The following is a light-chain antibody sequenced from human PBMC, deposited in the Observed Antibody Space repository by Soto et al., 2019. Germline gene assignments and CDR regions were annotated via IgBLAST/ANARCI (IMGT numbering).Light chain of an antibody. CDR3: QQRSNWPAIT. J-gene: IGKJ5*01. CDR1: QSVSSY. V-gene: IGKV3-11*01. Sequence: EIVLTQSPATLSLSPGERATLSCRASQSVSSYLAWYQQKPGQAPRLLIYDASNRATGISARFSGSGSGTDFILTIISLEPEDFAVYYCQQRSNWPAITFCQGTRL. CDR2: DAS.